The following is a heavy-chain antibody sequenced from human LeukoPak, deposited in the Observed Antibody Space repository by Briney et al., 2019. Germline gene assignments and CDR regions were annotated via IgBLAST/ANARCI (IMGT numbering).Heavy chain of an antibody. CDR3: ARKNLSSGWYCVY. V-gene: IGHV3-21*01. D-gene: IGHD6-19*01. CDR1: GFTFSSYS. CDR2: ISSSSSYI. Sequence: PGGSLRLSCAASGFTFSSYSMNWVRQAPGKGLEWVSSISSSSSYIYYADSVKGRFTISRDNAKNSLYLQMNSLRAEDTAVYYCARKNLSSGWYCVYWGQGTLVTVSS. J-gene: IGHJ4*02.